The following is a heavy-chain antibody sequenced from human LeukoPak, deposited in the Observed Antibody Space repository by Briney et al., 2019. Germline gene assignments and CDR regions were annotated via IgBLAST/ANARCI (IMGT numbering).Heavy chain of an antibody. D-gene: IGHD1-26*01. CDR3: AKGIMGATTGGIDS. CDR2: VSWNSGTI. J-gene: IGHJ4*02. V-gene: IGHV3-9*01. Sequence: PGGSLRLSCAASGLIFDDYAMYWVRQAAGKGLEWVSGVSWNSGTIGYADSVKGRFSISRDNAKNSLYLQMNSLRAEDTALYYCAKGIMGATTGGIDSWGQGTLVTVSS. CDR1: GLIFDDYA.